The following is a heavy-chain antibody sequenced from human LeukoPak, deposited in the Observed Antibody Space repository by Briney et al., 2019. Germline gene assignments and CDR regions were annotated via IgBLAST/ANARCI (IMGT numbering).Heavy chain of an antibody. V-gene: IGHV3-23*01. Sequence: PGGSLRLSCAASGFTFSRLAMTWVRQAPGKGLEWVSTISASGPYYADAVRGRFTISRDNSRSTLSLQMDSLRAEDTAVYYCASLYYYGSGTIDYWGQGTLVTVSS. CDR1: GFTFSRLA. J-gene: IGHJ4*02. D-gene: IGHD3-10*01. CDR2: ISASGP. CDR3: ASLYYYGSGTIDY.